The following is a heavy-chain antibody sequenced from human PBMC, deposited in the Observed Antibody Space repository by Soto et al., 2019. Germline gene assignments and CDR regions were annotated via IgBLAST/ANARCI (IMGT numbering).Heavy chain of an antibody. CDR1: GGSISSYY. J-gene: IGHJ6*03. Sequence: SETLSLTCTVSGGSISSYYWSWIRQPPGKGLEWIGYIYYSGSTNYNPSLKSRVTISVDTSKNQFSLKLSSVTAADTAVYYCTTVTPDYYYYYMDVWGKGTTVTVSS. D-gene: IGHD4-17*01. V-gene: IGHV4-59*01. CDR2: IYYSGST. CDR3: TTVTPDYYYYYMDV.